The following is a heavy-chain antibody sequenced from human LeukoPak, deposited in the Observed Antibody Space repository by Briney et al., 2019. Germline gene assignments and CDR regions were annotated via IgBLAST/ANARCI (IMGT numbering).Heavy chain of an antibody. CDR2: INEYGTTM. CDR1: GFTFSNYW. Sequence: PGGSLRLSCAASGFTFSNYWMHWVRQAPGKGLEWVSRINEYGTTMTYADSVKGRFTISRENARNTLFLQMNSLTPEDTAVYYCVRDLILVWTPGDDFDHWGQGTLVTVSS. D-gene: IGHD3-16*01. CDR3: VRDLILVWTPGDDFDH. V-gene: IGHV3-74*01. J-gene: IGHJ4*02.